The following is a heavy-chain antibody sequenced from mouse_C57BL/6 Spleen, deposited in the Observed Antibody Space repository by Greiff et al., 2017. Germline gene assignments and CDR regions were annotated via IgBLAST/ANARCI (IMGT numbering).Heavy chain of an antibody. J-gene: IGHJ4*01. V-gene: IGHV1-81*01. CDR2: IYPRSGNN. Sequence: VQLQQSGAELARPGASVKLSCKASGYTFTSYGISWVKQRTGQGLVWIGEIYPRSGNNYYNEKFKGKATLTADKSSSTAYMELRSLTSDDSAVYFCARGGYDEFSYYAMDYWGQGTSVTVSS. CDR3: ARGGYDEFSYYAMDY. CDR1: GYTFTSYG. D-gene: IGHD2-2*01.